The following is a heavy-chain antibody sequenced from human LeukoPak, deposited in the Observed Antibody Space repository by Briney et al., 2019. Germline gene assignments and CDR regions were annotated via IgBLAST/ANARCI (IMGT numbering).Heavy chain of an antibody. Sequence: PSETLSLTCTLSGDSISSYYWSWIRQPAGRGLEWIGRLHSSATTNYNPYLECRVTMSVDTSKKQFSLMLSCVTAADTAIYYCARDSDYHASGHDYWGQGTLVTVSS. CDR3: ARDSDYHASGHDY. D-gene: IGHD3-10*01. CDR1: GDSISSYY. J-gene: IGHJ4*02. CDR2: LHSSATT. V-gene: IGHV4-4*07.